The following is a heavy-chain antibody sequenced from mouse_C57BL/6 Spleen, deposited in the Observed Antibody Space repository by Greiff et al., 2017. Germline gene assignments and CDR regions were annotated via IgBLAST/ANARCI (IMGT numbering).Heavy chain of an antibody. Sequence: DVHLVESEGGLVQPGSSMKLSCTASGFTFSDYYMAWVRQVPEKGLDWVANINYDGSSTYYLDSLKSRFIISRDNAKNILYLQMSSLKSEDTATYYCARELRLPYYYAKDYWGQGTSVTVSS. D-gene: IGHD3-2*02. CDR3: ARELRLPYYYAKDY. V-gene: IGHV5-16*01. CDR2: INYDGSST. J-gene: IGHJ4*01. CDR1: GFTFSDYY.